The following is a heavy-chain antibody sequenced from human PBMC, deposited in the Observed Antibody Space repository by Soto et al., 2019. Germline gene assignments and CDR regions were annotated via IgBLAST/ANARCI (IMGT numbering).Heavy chain of an antibody. CDR1: GFTFSAHG. CDR2: ISPDGTYK. D-gene: IGHD3-9*01. V-gene: IGHV3-30*03. CDR3: ARGSWAIVTGYFDY. J-gene: IGHJ4*02. Sequence: PGGSLRLSCAASGFTFSAHGMHWVRQAPGKGLEWVAVISPDGTYKYYADSLKGRFTISRDNSKNTLFLHMSSLTTEDTAVCYCARGSWAIVTGYFDYWGRGALVTVSS.